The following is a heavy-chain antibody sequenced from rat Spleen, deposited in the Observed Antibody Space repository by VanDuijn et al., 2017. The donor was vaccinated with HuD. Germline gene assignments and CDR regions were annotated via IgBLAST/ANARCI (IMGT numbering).Heavy chain of an antibody. CDR2: IWTGGTT. Sequence: QVQLKESGPGLVQPSQTLSLTCTVSGFSLTSYLVSWVRQPPGKGLEWMGVIWTGGTTTYNSLLKSRLSVSRDTSKNQVFLKMNSLQTEDTAMYFCARNRGYYFEYWGQGVMVTVSS. V-gene: IGHV2-16*01. CDR1: GFSLTSYL. J-gene: IGHJ2*01. CDR3: ARNRGYYFEY. D-gene: IGHD4-4*01.